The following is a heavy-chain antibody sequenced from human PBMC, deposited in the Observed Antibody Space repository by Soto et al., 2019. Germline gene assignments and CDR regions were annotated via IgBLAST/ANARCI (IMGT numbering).Heavy chain of an antibody. D-gene: IGHD2-2*02. CDR2: INHSGST. J-gene: IGHJ6*02. CDR3: AIGRYCSSTSCYTKYYYYYGMDV. V-gene: IGHV4-34*01. Sequence: SETLSLTCAVYGGSFSGYYWSWIRQPPGKGLEWIGEINHSGSTNYNPSLKSRVTISVDTSKNQFSLKLSSVTAADTAVYYCAIGRYCSSTSCYTKYYYYYGMDVWGQGTTVTVSS. CDR1: GGSFSGYY.